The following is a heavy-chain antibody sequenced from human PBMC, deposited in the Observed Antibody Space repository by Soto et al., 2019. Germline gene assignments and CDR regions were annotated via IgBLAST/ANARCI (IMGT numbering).Heavy chain of an antibody. CDR2: MNANSGNT. CDR1: GYTFTSHD. J-gene: IGHJ4*02. CDR3: ARVGSSIAVRPFDY. V-gene: IGHV1-8*01. D-gene: IGHD6-6*01. Sequence: GASVKVSCKASGYTFTSHDVNWVRQATGQGPEWMGWMNANSGNTGYAQKFQGRVTMTRNNSINTVYLELSSLTSDDTAVYYCARVGSSIAVRPFDYWGQGTLVTVSS.